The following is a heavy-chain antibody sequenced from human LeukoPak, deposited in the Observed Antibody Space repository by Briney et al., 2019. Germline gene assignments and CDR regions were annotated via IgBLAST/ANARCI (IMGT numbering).Heavy chain of an antibody. V-gene: IGHV1-2*02. J-gene: IGHJ5*02. CDR3: ARRDYVWGSYRLNWFDP. CDR1: GYTFTGYY. D-gene: IGHD3-16*02. CDR2: INPNSGGT. Sequence: ASVKVSCKASGYTFTGYYMHWVRQAPGQGLEWMGWINPNSGGTNYAQKFQGRVTMTRDTSISTACMELSRLRSDDTAVYYCARRDYVWGSYRLNWFDPWGQGTLVTVSS.